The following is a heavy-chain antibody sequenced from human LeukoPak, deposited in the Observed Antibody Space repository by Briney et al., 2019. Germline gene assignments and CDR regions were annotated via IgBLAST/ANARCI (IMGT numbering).Heavy chain of an antibody. J-gene: IGHJ4*02. CDR2: ISSRSSYI. CDR1: GFTFSNHG. Sequence: GSLRLSCAASGFTFSNHGMDWVRQAPGKGLEWVSSISSRSSYIYYADSVKGRFTISRDNAWNSLYLQVNSLRAEDTAEYYCARGRASSTCRTHDYWGQGTLVTVSS. D-gene: IGHD2-2*01. CDR3: ARGRASSTCRTHDY. V-gene: IGHV3-21*01.